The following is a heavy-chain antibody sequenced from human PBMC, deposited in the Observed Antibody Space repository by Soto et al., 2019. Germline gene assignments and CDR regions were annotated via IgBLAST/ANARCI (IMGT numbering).Heavy chain of an antibody. D-gene: IGHD1-26*01. CDR1: GFTFTSYE. CDR3: AGGIAYTGSCQH. V-gene: IGHV3-48*03. J-gene: IGHJ4*02. Sequence: EVQLVESGGGLVQPGGSLRLSCATSGFTFTSYEMAWVRQAPGTGLQWVSYISDSGSAIRYADSVKGRFTISRDNAKNSVYLQMNSLRAEDTAVYFCAGGIAYTGSCQHWGQGTLVTVSS. CDR2: ISDSGSAI.